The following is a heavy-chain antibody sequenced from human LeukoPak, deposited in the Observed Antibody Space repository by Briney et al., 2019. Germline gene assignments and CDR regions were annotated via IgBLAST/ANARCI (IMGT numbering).Heavy chain of an antibody. CDR3: ARSRDENSNYGILNYYYYMDV. V-gene: IGHV4-59*01. CDR1: GGSISSYY. D-gene: IGHD4-11*01. CDR2: IYYSGST. Sequence: SETLSLTCTVSGGSISSYYWSWIRQPPGKGLEWIGYIYYSGSTNYNPSLKSRVTISVDTSKNQFSLKLSSVTAADTAVYYCARSRDENSNYGILNYYYYMDVWAKGPRSPSP. J-gene: IGHJ6*03.